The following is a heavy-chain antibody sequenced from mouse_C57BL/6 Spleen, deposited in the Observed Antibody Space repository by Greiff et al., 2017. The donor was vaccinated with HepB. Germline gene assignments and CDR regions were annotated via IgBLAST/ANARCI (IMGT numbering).Heavy chain of an antibody. CDR2: IWSGGST. CDR1: GFSLTSYG. J-gene: IGHJ2*01. CDR3: ARTDYYCSSYYFDY. V-gene: IGHV2-2*01. D-gene: IGHD1-1*01. Sequence: VKLVESGPGLVQPSQSLSITCTVSGFSLTSYGVHWVRQSPGKGLEWLGVIWSGGSTDYNAAFISRLSISKDNSKSQVFFKMNSLQADDTAIYYCARTDYYCSSYYFDYWGQGTTLTVSS.